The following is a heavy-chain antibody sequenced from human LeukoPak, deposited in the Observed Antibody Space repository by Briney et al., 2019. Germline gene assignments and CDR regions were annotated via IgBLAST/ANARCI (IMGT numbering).Heavy chain of an antibody. D-gene: IGHD3-22*01. CDR1: GFTFSSYT. J-gene: IGHJ4*02. CDR3: AKPYYYDSSGYPPLLDY. V-gene: IGHV3-23*01. CDR2: ISASGSST. Sequence: GGSLRLSCAASGFTFSSYTMSWVRQAPGKGLEWVSAISASGSSTYYADSVKGRFTISRDNSKKTLYLQMNSLRAEDTAVYYCAKPYYYDSSGYPPLLDYWGQGTLVTVSS.